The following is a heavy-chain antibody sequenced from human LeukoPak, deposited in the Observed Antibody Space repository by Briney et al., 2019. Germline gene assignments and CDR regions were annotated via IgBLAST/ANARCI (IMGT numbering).Heavy chain of an antibody. CDR1: GGTFSSYA. D-gene: IGHD5-18*01. J-gene: IGHJ4*02. V-gene: IGHV1-69*13. Sequence: ASVKVSCKASGGTFSSYAISWVRQAPGQGLEWMGGIIPIFGTANYAQKFQGRVTITADESTSTAYMELCSLRSEDTAVYYCVSRGYSYGYSFDYWGQGTLVTVSS. CDR2: IIPIFGTA. CDR3: VSRGYSYGYSFDY.